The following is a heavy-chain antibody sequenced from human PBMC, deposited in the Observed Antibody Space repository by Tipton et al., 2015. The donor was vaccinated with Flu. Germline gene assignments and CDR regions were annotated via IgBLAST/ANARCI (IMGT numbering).Heavy chain of an antibody. CDR3: ARVQCSGSPCHRRGVVDY. V-gene: IGHV4-59*01. D-gene: IGHD2-15*01. Sequence: TLSLTCTVSGDSISSYYWTWIRQSPGKGLEWIGSLYYSATANYNPSLKSRVSISIDMPRNQFSLKLSSVTAADTAMYYCARVQCSGSPCHRRGVVDYWGQGALVTVSS. J-gene: IGHJ4*02. CDR1: GDSISSYY. CDR2: LYYSATA.